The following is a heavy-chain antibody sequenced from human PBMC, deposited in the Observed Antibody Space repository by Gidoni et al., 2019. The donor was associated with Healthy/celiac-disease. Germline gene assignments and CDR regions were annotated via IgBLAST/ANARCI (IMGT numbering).Heavy chain of an antibody. CDR3: ARGYDYIWGSYPPRGVRAGLDY. CDR1: GGSISRGGYY. V-gene: IGHV4-31*03. J-gene: IGHJ4*02. CDR2: IFYSWST. D-gene: IGHD3-16*02. Sequence: QVQLQESGTGLVKPSQTLSLTCTVSGGSISRGGYYWSWIRQHPGKGLEWIGYIFYSWSTHYNPSLKSRVTISVDTSKNQFALKLSSVTAADTAVYYCARGYDYIWGSYPPRGVRAGLDYWGQGTLVTVSA.